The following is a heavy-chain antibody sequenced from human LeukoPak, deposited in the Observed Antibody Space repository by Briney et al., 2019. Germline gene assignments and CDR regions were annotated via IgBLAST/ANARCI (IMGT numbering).Heavy chain of an antibody. D-gene: IGHD5-18*01. CDR2: IYYSGST. J-gene: IGHJ4*02. Sequence: SETLSLTCSVSGGSISSNYWSWFRQPPGKGLEWIGYIYYSGSTTYNPSLKSRVTISVDTSKTQFSLKLTSVTAADTAVYYCARHRGYSYGYFDYWGQGTLVTVSS. V-gene: IGHV4-59*08. CDR1: GGSISSNY. CDR3: ARHRGYSYGYFDY.